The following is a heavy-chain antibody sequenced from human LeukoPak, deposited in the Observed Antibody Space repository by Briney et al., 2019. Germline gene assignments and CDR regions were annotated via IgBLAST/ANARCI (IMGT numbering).Heavy chain of an antibody. Sequence: GASVKVSCKASGYTFTSYGISWVRQAPGQGLEWMGWISAYNGNTNYAQKLQGRVTMTTDTSTSTDYMELRSLRSDDTAVYYCARGLYYYDSSGYSVYFDYWGQGTLVTVSS. CDR1: GYTFTSYG. D-gene: IGHD3-22*01. J-gene: IGHJ4*02. CDR3: ARGLYYYDSSGYSVYFDY. V-gene: IGHV1-18*01. CDR2: ISAYNGNT.